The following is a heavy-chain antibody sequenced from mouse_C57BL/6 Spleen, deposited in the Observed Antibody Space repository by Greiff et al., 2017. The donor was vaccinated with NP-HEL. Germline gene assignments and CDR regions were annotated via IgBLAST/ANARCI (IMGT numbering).Heavy chain of an antibody. D-gene: IGHD2-4*01. Sequence: VKLVETGAELARPGASVKLSCKASGYTFTSYGISWVKQRTGQGLEWIGEIYPRSGNTYYNEKFKGKATLTADKSSSTAYMELRSLTSEDSAVYFCARSRDDYDSAWFAYWGQGTLVTVSA. CDR2: IYPRSGNT. J-gene: IGHJ3*01. V-gene: IGHV1-81*01. CDR1: GYTFTSYG. CDR3: ARSRDDYDSAWFAY.